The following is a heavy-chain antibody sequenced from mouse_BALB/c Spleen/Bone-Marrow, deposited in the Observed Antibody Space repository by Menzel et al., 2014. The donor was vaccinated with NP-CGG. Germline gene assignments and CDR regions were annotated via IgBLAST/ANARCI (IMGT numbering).Heavy chain of an antibody. CDR3: ARGNPLYAMDY. V-gene: IGHV1-7*01. J-gene: IGHJ4*01. CDR1: GYPFTSYW. Sequence: QVQLKESGAELAKPGASVKMSRKASGYPFTSYWMHWVKQRPGQGLEWIGYINPSTGYTDYNQKFNDKATLTADKSSSTAYMQLSSLTSKDSAVYYCARGNPLYAMDYWGHGTSITVSS. D-gene: IGHD2-1*01. CDR2: INPSTGYT.